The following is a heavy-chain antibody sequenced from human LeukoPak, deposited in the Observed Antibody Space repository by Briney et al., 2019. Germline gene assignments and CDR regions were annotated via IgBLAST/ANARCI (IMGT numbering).Heavy chain of an antibody. Sequence: SEPLSLTCTVSGGSISSYYWSWIRQPAGKGLEWIGRIYTSGSTNYNPSLKSRVTMSVDTSKNQFSLKLSSVTAADTAVYYCARTAAGPIYLPYYFDYWGQGTLVTVSS. V-gene: IGHV4-4*07. J-gene: IGHJ4*02. CDR3: ARTAAGPIYLPYYFDY. CDR2: IYTSGST. D-gene: IGHD6-13*01. CDR1: GGSISSYY.